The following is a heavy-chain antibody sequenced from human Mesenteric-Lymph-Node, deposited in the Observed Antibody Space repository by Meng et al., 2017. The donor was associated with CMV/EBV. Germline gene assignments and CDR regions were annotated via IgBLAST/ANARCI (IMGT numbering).Heavy chain of an antibody. Sequence: GGSLRLSCAASGFTFSSYWMHWVRQAPGKGLVWVSRINSDGSSTSYADSVKGRFTISRDNAKNTLYLQMNSLRAEDTAVYYCAKEGKGYDFWSGYFEYYFDYWGQGTLVTVSS. CDR1: GFTFSSYW. CDR2: INSDGSST. CDR3: AKEGKGYDFWSGYFEYYFDY. J-gene: IGHJ4*02. V-gene: IGHV3-74*01. D-gene: IGHD3-3*01.